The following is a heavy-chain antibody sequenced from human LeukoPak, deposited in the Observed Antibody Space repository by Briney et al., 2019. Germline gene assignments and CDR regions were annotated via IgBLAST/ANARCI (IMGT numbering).Heavy chain of an antibody. CDR1: GFTFSAYG. CDR3: AKDPNGDYVGAFDT. D-gene: IGHD4-17*01. V-gene: IGHV3-23*01. J-gene: IGHJ3*02. CDR2: MGVSGDNV. Sequence: GGSLRLTCAASGFTFSAYGVTWVRQAPGKGLEWVSSMGVSGDNVHYADSVKGRFAISRDNSKNTLYLQMNSLRAEDAAVYYCAKDPNGDYVGAFDTWGQGTMVIVSS.